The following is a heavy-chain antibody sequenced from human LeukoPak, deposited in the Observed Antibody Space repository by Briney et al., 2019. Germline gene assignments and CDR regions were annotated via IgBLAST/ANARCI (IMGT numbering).Heavy chain of an antibody. J-gene: IGHJ4*02. Sequence: PSETLSLTCTVSSGSISNYYWSWIRQPAGKGLEWIGRVHTSGSTNYNPSLKRRVTMSLDTSKNQFSLKLSSVTAADTAVYYCARDRWPGRDTNNWFFDYWGQGTLVTVSS. D-gene: IGHD1-1*01. CDR3: ARDRWPGRDTNNWFFDY. V-gene: IGHV4-4*07. CDR2: VHTSGST. CDR1: SGSISNYY.